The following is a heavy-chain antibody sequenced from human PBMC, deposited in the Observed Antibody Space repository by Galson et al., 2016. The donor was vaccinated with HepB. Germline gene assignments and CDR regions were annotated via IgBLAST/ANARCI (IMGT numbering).Heavy chain of an antibody. D-gene: IGHD5-12*01. J-gene: IGHJ6*02. V-gene: IGHV3-33*01. CDR3: ARGGWIMDV. CDR2: IYYDGSNK. CDR1: GFTFSTFG. Sequence: SLRLSCAASGFTFSTFGMHWVRQAPGKGLEWVALIYYDGSNKYYADSVKGRFTISRDNSYNTPYLQMNSLRAEDTAMYYCARGGWIMDVWGQGTTVTVSS.